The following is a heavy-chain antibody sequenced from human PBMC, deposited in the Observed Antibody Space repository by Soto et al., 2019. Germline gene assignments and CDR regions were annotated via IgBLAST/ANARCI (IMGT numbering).Heavy chain of an antibody. Sequence: QVQLQESGPGLVKPSQTLSLTCTVSGGSISSGGYYWSWIRQHPGKGLEWIGYIYYSGSTYYNPSLKIRYTITVDTPKNQYSLKLSSVTAADTAVYYCARFHCSGCSCYPVWFDPWGQGTLVTVSS. CDR1: GGSISSGGYY. CDR3: ARFHCSGCSCYPVWFDP. CDR2: IYYSGST. J-gene: IGHJ5*02. D-gene: IGHD2-15*01. V-gene: IGHV4-31*03.